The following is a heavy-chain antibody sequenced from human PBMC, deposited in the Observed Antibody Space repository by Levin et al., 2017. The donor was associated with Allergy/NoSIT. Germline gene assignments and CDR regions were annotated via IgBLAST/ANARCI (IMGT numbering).Heavy chain of an antibody. Sequence: GGSLRLSCTTSGFTFSTYAMNWVRQAPGKGLEWVAGISDTGGDTNHADSVQGRLTISRDNSKNTLFLQMNSLRVEDTAIYYCAKDVCSGGYCYFDSWGQGTLVTVSS. D-gene: IGHD2-15*01. J-gene: IGHJ4*02. CDR3: AKDVCSGGYCYFDS. CDR2: ISDTGGDT. V-gene: IGHV3-23*01. CDR1: GFTFSTYA.